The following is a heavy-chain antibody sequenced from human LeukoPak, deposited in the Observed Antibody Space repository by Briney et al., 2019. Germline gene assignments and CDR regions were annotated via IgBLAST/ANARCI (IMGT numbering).Heavy chain of an antibody. CDR2: INWSGGST. V-gene: IGHV3-20*04. J-gene: IGHJ6*03. CDR1: GFTFDDYG. D-gene: IGHD6-13*01. CDR3: ARVSNSSSWYGYYYYYYMDV. Sequence: GGSLRLSCAASGFTFDDYGMSWVRQAPGKGLEWVSGINWSGGSTGYADSVKGRFTISRDNAKNSLYLQMNSLRAEDTALYYCARVSNSSSWYGYYYYYYMDVWGKGTTVTVSS.